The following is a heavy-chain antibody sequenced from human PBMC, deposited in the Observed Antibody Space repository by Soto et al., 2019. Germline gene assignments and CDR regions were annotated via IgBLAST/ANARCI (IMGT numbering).Heavy chain of an antibody. J-gene: IGHJ4*02. V-gene: IGHV3-21*01. CDR2: ISSSSSYI. D-gene: IGHD1-1*01. Sequence: GGSLRLSCAASGFTFSSYSMNWVRQAPGKGLEWVSSISSSSSYIYYADSVKGRFTISRDNAKNSLYLQMNSLRAEDTAVYYCASRVTGTFDYWGQGTLVTVSS. CDR3: ASRVTGTFDY. CDR1: GFTFSSYS.